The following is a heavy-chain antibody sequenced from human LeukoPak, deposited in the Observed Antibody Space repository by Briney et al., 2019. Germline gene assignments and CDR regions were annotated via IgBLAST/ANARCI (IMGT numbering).Heavy chain of an antibody. V-gene: IGHV4-59*08. CDR1: GGSISGYY. CDR2: IYSSGST. CDR3: GRHRGCSGGTCYRHFDP. D-gene: IGHD2-15*01. Sequence: SETLSLTCTVSGGSISGYYWSWIRQPPGKALEWIGYIYSSGSTNCSPSLKSRITISRDTSKNQLSLKLTSVTAADTAVYYCGRHRGCSGGTCYRHFDPWGQGTLVTVSS. J-gene: IGHJ5*02.